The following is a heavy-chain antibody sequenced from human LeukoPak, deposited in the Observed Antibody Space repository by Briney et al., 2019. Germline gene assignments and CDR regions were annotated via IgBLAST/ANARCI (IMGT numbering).Heavy chain of an antibody. Sequence: GGSLRLSCAASGFTFNSYGMHWVRQAPGKGLEWVAVISYDGSNKYYADSVKGRFAISRDNSKNTLYLQMNSLRAEDTAVYYCAKDKGERGYFDYWGQGTLVTVSS. CDR2: ISYDGSNK. CDR1: GFTFNSYG. D-gene: IGHD3-16*01. J-gene: IGHJ4*02. V-gene: IGHV3-30*18. CDR3: AKDKGERGYFDY.